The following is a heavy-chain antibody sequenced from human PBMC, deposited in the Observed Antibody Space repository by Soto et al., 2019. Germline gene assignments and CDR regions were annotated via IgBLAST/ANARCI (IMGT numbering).Heavy chain of an antibody. CDR3: ATEHIVVVTAIPGYFDY. CDR1: GFTFSSYW. J-gene: IGHJ4*02. V-gene: IGHV3-7*01. CDR2: IKQDGSEK. D-gene: IGHD2-21*02. Sequence: GGSLRLSCAASGFTFSSYWMSWVCQAPGKGLEWVANIKQDGSEKYYVDSVKGRFTISRDNAKNSLYLQMNSLRAEDTAVYYCATEHIVVVTAIPGYFDYWGQGTLVTVSS.